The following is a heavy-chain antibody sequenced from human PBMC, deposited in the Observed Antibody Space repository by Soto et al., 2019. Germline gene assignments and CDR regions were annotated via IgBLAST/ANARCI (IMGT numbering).Heavy chain of an antibody. J-gene: IGHJ4*02. D-gene: IGHD6-19*01. Sequence: EVQLVESGGGLVKPGGSLRLSCTASGFMFSSYTMNWVRQTPGKGLEWLAYISRGGSSIYYADSVKGRFTVSRDNANNSLSLQLNSLRREDTAVYYCVREGGDLRGSGVFDYWGQGTLVTVSS. CDR3: VREGGDLRGSGVFDY. CDR1: GFMFSSYT. V-gene: IGHV3-21*05. CDR2: ISRGGSSI.